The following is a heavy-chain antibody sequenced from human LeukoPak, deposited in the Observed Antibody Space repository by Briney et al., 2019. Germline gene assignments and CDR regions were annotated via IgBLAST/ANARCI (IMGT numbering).Heavy chain of an antibody. CDR2: IYHSGST. V-gene: IGHV4-30-2*01. J-gene: IGHJ4*02. CDR1: GGSISSGGYS. CDR3: ARDPGSSGWYDY. D-gene: IGHD6-19*01. Sequence: SETLSLTCAVSGGSISSGGYSWSWIRQPPGKGLEWIGYIYHSGSTYYNPSLKSRVTISVDRSKSQFSLKLSSVTAADTAVYYCARDPGSSGWYDYWGQGTLVTVPS.